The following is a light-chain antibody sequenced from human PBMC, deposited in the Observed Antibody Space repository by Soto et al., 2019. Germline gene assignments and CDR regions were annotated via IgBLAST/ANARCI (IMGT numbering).Light chain of an antibody. Sequence: EIVLTQSPGTLSLSPGERATLSCRASQSVSSVYLAWYQQKPGQAPRLLMFGPATSSTGIPDRFSGSGSGTDFPLTISRLEPEDFAVYYCQQYGRSPTFGGGTKVEIK. V-gene: IGKV3-20*01. CDR1: QSVSSVY. CDR3: QQYGRSPT. CDR2: GPA. J-gene: IGKJ4*01.